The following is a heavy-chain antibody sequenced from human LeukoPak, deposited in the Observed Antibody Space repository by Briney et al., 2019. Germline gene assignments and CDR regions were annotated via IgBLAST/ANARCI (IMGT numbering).Heavy chain of an antibody. V-gene: IGHV1-18*01. J-gene: IGHJ5*02. CDR2: ISAYNGNS. CDR3: ARVLLRVNWNFPTWFDP. Sequence: ASLKVSSKASGYTFINYGITWVRQAPGQGLEWMGWISAYNGNSNNAQKLQGRVTMTTDTSTSTAYMELRSLRSDDTAVYYCARVLLRVNWNFPTWFDPWGQGTRVTVSS. CDR1: GYTFINYG. D-gene: IGHD1-1*01.